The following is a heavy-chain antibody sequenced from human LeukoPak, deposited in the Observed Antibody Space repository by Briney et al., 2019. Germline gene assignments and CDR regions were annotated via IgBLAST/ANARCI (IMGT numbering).Heavy chain of an antibody. CDR3: ARHRPGPYDY. CDR1: GGSINSYY. J-gene: IGHJ4*02. CDR2: IYYSGST. V-gene: IGHV4-59*08. Sequence: SETLSLTCTVSGGSINSYYWSWIRQHPGKRLEWIGYIYYSGSTNYNPSLKSRVTISVDTSKKQFSLKLNSVTAADTAVYYCARHRPGPYDYWGQGTLVTVSS.